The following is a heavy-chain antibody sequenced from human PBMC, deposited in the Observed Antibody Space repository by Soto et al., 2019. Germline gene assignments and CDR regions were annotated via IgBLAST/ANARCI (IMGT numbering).Heavy chain of an antibody. J-gene: IGHJ6*03. D-gene: IGHD4-17*01. CDR2: IWYDGSNK. CDR1: GFTFSSYG. Sequence: QVQLVESGGGVVQPGRSLRLSCAASGFTFSSYGMHWVRQAPGKGLEWVAVIWYDGSNKYYADSVKGRFTISRDNSKNTLYLQMNSLRAEDTAMYYCARAGSYGDYYYYYMDVWGKGTTVTVSS. CDR3: ARAGSYGDYYYYYMDV. V-gene: IGHV3-33*01.